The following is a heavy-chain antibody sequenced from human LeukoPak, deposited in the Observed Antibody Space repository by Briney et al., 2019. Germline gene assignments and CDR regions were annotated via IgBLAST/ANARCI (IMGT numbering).Heavy chain of an antibody. CDR2: IYYSWST. CDR1: GGSISSSSYY. CDR3: ARHGSSGYSPYYFDY. Sequence: SETLSLTCTVSGGSISSSSYYWGWIRQPPGKGLEWIGSIYYSWSTYYNPSLKSRVTISVDTSKNQFSLKLSSVTAADTAVYYCARHGSSGYSPYYFDYWGQGTLVTVSS. J-gene: IGHJ4*02. D-gene: IGHD3-22*01. V-gene: IGHV4-39*01.